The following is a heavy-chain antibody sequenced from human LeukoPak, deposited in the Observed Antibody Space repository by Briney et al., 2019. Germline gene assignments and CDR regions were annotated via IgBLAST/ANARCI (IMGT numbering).Heavy chain of an antibody. CDR1: GFTFSSYS. D-gene: IGHD3-22*01. V-gene: IGHV3-21*01. J-gene: IGHJ4*02. CDR3: ARVLPSHYYDTSGYSDY. Sequence: GSLRLSCAASGFTFSSYSMNWVRQAPGKGLELVSSISSSSSYIYYVDSVKGRFTISRDNANNSLYLQMNSLRVDDTAVYYCARVLPSHYYDTSGYSDYWGQGTLVTVSS. CDR2: ISSSSSYI.